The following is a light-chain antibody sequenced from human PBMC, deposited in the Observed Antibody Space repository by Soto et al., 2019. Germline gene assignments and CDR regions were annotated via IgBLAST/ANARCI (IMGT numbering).Light chain of an antibody. V-gene: IGKV3-20*01. CDR3: QQYSSSPPQFT. Sequence: EIVLTQSPGTLSVSPGERVTLSCRASQSVSSNYLAWYQQRPGQAPRLLIFGASYRATGIPDSFSGSGSGTDFTLTISRLEPEDFAVYYCQQYSSSPPQFTFCPGNKVDSK. J-gene: IGKJ3*01. CDR1: QSVSSNY. CDR2: GAS.